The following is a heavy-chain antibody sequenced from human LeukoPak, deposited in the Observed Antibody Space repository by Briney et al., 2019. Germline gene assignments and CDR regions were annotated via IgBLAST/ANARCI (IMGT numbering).Heavy chain of an antibody. Sequence: ASVKVSCKASGYTFTSYGISWVRQAPGQGLEWMGWISAYNGNTNYAQKLQGRVTMTTGTSTSTAYMELRSLRSDDTAVYYCAREPSPAYYFDYWGQGTLVTVSS. CDR1: GYTFTSYG. J-gene: IGHJ4*02. CDR3: AREPSPAYYFDY. CDR2: ISAYNGNT. V-gene: IGHV1-18*01. D-gene: IGHD6-25*01.